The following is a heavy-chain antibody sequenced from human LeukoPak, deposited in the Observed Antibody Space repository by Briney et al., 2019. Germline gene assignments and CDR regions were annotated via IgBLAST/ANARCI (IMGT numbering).Heavy chain of an antibody. J-gene: IGHJ4*02. Sequence: KPSGNPSLTRAVFCGSFSGFYWGWIRHPPRKGGGWVGEINHRGSTNYNSSLKSRVTISVDTSKNQFSLKLSSVTAADTAVYYCARAGPTVTLTPFDYWGQGTLVTVSS. D-gene: IGHD4-17*01. CDR3: ARAGPTVTLTPFDY. CDR2: INHRGST. V-gene: IGHV4-34*01. CDR1: CGSFSGFY.